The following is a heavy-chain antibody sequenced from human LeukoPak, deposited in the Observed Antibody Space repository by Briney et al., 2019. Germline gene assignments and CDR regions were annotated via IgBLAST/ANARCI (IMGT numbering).Heavy chain of an antibody. CDR2: IYTSGST. CDR1: GGSISSYY. J-gene: IGHJ6*03. D-gene: IGHD3-3*01. CDR3: AREGDFWSGYSPHDYMDV. Sequence: SETLSLTCTVSGGSISSYYWSWIRQPAGKGLEWIGRIYTSGSTNYNPSLKGRVTMSVDTSKNQFSLKLSSVTAADTAVYYCAREGDFWSGYSPHDYMDVWGKGTTVTVSS. V-gene: IGHV4-4*07.